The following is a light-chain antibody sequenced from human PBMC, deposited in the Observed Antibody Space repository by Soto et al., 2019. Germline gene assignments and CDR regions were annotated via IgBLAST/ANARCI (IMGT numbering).Light chain of an antibody. CDR1: QSISIY. CDR2: AAS. CDR3: QQSYSTMYT. Sequence: DIQMTQSPSSLSASVGDRVTITCRASQSISIYLNWYQQKPGKAPKLLLYAASSLQSGVPSSFSGSGFGTDFTLTISNLQPEDSATYYCQQSYSTMYTFGQGTKLEIK. V-gene: IGKV1-39*01. J-gene: IGKJ2*01.